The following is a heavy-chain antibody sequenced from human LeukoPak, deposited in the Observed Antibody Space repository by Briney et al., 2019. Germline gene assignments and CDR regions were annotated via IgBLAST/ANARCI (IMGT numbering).Heavy chain of an antibody. CDR2: ISGSGGST. Sequence: GRSLRLSCAASGFTFSSYAMSWVRQAPGKGLEWVSAISGSGGSTYYADSVKGRFTISRDNSKNTLYLQMNSLRAEDTAVYYCATSEWFGELLSDYWGQGTLVTVSS. D-gene: IGHD3-10*01. V-gene: IGHV3-23*01. J-gene: IGHJ4*02. CDR3: ATSEWFGELLSDY. CDR1: GFTFSSYA.